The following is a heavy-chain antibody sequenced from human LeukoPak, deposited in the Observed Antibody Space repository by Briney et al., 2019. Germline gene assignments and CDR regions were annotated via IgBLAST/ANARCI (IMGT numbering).Heavy chain of an antibody. CDR2: ISPSGGST. V-gene: IGHV1-46*01. CDR3: ARDRGLNVCPSDY. J-gene: IGHJ4*02. Sequence: ASVKVSFKASGYTFTNYYIHWVRQAPGQGLEWMGVISPSGGSTSYAQKFQGRLTMTRDTSTSTVDMELSSLRSEDTAVYYCARDRGLNVCPSDYWGQGTLVIVSS. D-gene: IGHD3-10*01. CDR1: GYTFTNYY.